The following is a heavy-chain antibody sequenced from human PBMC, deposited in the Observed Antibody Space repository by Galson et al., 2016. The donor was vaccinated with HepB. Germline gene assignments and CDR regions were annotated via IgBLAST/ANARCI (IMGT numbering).Heavy chain of an antibody. D-gene: IGHD3-10*01. V-gene: IGHV3-23*01. CDR2: IRGSGSST. CDR3: AKDGRRGWFEDLMSPVSWFDS. J-gene: IGHJ5*01. Sequence: SLRLSCAASGFTFNIYAMSWVRQSPGRRLEWVSGIRGSGSSTYYADSVRGRFTISRDNSKNTVYLQMNSLRAEDTGVYYCAKDGRRGWFEDLMSPVSWFDSWGQGTLVTVSS. CDR1: GFTFNIYA.